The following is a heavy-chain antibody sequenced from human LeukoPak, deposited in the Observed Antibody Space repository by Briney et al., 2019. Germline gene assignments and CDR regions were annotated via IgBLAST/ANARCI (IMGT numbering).Heavy chain of an antibody. CDR1: GFSFKYYG. D-gene: IGHD4-23*01. CDR2: IWYDGTNE. Sequence: QPGGALMLSCATSGFSFKYYGIDWGRQAPAKVLGRVAIIWYDGTNEYYADSVRDRFTVSRDNSKNTLYLQMSSPRAEETAVYYCGRGTYGGNRYDALNIWGQGTMVTVSS. J-gene: IGHJ3*02. V-gene: IGHV3-33*01. CDR3: GRGTYGGNRYDALNI.